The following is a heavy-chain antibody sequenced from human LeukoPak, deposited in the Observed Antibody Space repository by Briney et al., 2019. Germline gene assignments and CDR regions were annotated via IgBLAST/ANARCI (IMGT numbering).Heavy chain of an antibody. V-gene: IGHV3-11*06. D-gene: IGHD3-9*01. CDR3: ARYNDILTGSNNWFDP. CDR2: ISSSSSYT. CDR1: GFTFSDYY. J-gene: IGHJ5*02. Sequence: GSLRLSCAASGFTFSDYYMSWIRQAPGKGREWVSYISSSSSYTNYADSVKGRFTISRDNAKNSLYLQMNSLRAEDTAVYYCARYNDILTGSNNWFDPWGQGTLVTVSS.